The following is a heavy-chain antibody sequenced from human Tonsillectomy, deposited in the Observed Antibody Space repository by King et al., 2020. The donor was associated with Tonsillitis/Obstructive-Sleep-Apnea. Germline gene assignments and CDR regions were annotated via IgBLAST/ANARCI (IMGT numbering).Heavy chain of an antibody. V-gene: IGHV1-18*01. J-gene: IGHJ4*02. Sequence: QLVQSGAEVKKPGASVKVSCKASGYTFTSYGISWVRQAPGQGREWMGWISVYNDNTNYAQKLQGRVTMTTDTSTSTDYMELRRLRSDDTAVYYCARDRATLSSGWEESLDYWGQGTLVTVSS. D-gene: IGHD6-19*01. CDR3: ARDRATLSSGWEESLDY. CDR1: GYTFTSYG. CDR2: ISVYNDNT.